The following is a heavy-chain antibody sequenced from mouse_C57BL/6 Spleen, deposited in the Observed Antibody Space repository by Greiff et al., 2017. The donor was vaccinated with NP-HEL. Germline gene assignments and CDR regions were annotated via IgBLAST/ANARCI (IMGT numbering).Heavy chain of an antibody. CDR3: ARTCYCSSPPFAY. Sequence: VQLQQSGPELVKPGASVKISCKASGSSFTGYFMNWVKQSHGKSLEWIGRINPYNGDTFYNQKFKGKATLTVDKSSRTAHMELLSLTSEDLAVDYCARTCYCSSPPFAYWGQGTLVTVSA. V-gene: IGHV1-37*01. CDR1: GSSFTGYF. D-gene: IGHD1-1*01. CDR2: INPYNGDT. J-gene: IGHJ3*01.